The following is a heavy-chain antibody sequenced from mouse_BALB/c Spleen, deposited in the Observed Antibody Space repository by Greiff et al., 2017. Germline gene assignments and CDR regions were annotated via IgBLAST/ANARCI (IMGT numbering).Heavy chain of an antibody. V-gene: IGHV14-3*02. D-gene: IGHD2-4*01. J-gene: IGHJ4*01. Sequence: EVKLMESGAELVKPGASVKLSCTASGFNIKDTYMHWVKQRPEQGLEWIGRIDPANGNTKYDPKFQGKATITADTSSNTAYLQLSSLTSEDTAVYYCASPFYYDYGYYWGQGTSVTVSS. CDR2: IDPANGNT. CDR3: ASPFYYDYGYY. CDR1: GFNIKDTY.